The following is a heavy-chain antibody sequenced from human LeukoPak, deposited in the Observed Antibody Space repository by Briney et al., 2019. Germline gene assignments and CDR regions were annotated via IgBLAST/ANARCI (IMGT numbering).Heavy chain of an antibody. CDR1: GGSISSYY. CDR3: ARARGVRGVHYYYYGMDV. Sequence: HSETLSLTCTVPGGSISSYYWSWIRKPPGKGLEWIGPFFYSGLTNYNPSLKSRVTISGDTSKNQFSLKLSSVTAADTAVYYCARARGVRGVHYYYYGMDVWGQGTTVTVCS. V-gene: IGHV4-59*01. J-gene: IGHJ6*02. CDR2: FFYSGLT. D-gene: IGHD3-10*01.